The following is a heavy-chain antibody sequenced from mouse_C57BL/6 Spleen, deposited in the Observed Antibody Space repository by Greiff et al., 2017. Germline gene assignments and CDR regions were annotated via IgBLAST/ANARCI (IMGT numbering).Heavy chain of an antibody. CDR3: ASLLHYYGSSY. Sequence: QVQLKQSGAELVRPGTSVQVSCKASGYAFTNYLIEWVKQRPGQGLEWIGVINPGSGGTNYNEKFKGKATLTADKSSSTAYMQLSSLTSEDSAVYFCASLLHYYGSSYWGQGTTLTVSS. CDR1: GYAFTNYL. J-gene: IGHJ2*01. V-gene: IGHV1-54*01. D-gene: IGHD1-1*01. CDR2: INPGSGGT.